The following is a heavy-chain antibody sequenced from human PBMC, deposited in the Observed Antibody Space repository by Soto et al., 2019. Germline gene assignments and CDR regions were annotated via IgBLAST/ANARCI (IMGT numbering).Heavy chain of an antibody. CDR2: ISYDGSNK. V-gene: IGHV3-30*18. D-gene: IGHD4-17*01. CDR1: GFTFSSYG. CDR3: AKDSDDDYQYYYYYYGMDV. Sequence: PGGSLRLSCAASGFTFSSYGMHRVRQAPGKGLEWVAVISYDGSNKYYADSVKGRFTISRDNSKNTLYLQMNSLRAEDTAVYYCAKDSDDDYQYYYYYYGMDVWGQGTTVTVSS. J-gene: IGHJ6*02.